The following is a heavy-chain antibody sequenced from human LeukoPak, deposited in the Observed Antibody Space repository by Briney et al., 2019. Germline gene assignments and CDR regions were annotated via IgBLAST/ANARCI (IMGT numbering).Heavy chain of an antibody. CDR3: ARGLDIVVVVAATHLDY. J-gene: IGHJ4*02. CDR1: GCTFTSYG. V-gene: IGHV1-18*01. CDR2: ISAYNGNT. Sequence: ASVKVSCKASGCTFTSYGISWVRQAPRQGLEWMGRISAYNGNTNYAQKLQGRVTMTTDTSTSTAYMELRSLRSDDTAVYYCARGLDIVVVVAATHLDYWGQGTLVTVSS. D-gene: IGHD2-15*01.